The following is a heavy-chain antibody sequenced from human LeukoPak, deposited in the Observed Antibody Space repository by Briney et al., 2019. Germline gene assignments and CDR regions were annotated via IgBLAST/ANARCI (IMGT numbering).Heavy chain of an antibody. V-gene: IGHV5-51*01. CDR2: IYPGDSDT. Sequence: GEPLQISCQGSGSTFTTYWIGWVRQLPGGGLEWMGIIYPGDSDTRYSPSFQGQVTISADKSISTAYLQWSSLKASDTAMYYCARARYCSGGTCYPDYWGQGTLVTFSS. D-gene: IGHD2-15*01. J-gene: IGHJ4*02. CDR3: ARARYCSGGTCYPDY. CDR1: GSTFTTYW.